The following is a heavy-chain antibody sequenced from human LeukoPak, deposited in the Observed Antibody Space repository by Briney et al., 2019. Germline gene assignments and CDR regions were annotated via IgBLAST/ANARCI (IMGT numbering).Heavy chain of an antibody. J-gene: IGHJ5*02. CDR2: IYYSGST. D-gene: IGHD6-13*01. CDR1: GGSISSYY. V-gene: IGHV4-59*08. CDR3: ARGIAAAGTSGWFDP. Sequence: TSETLSLTCTVSGGSISSYYWSWIRQPPGKGLEWIGYIYYSGSTNYNPSLKSRVTISVDTSKNQFSLKLGSVTAADTAVYYCARGIAAAGTSGWFDPWGQGTLVTVSS.